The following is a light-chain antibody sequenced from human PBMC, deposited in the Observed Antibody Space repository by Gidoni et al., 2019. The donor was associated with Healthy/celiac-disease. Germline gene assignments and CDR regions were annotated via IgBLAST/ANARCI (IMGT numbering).Light chain of an antibody. V-gene: IGKV3-20*01. CDR1: QSVSSSY. CDR3: QQYGSSPPDT. J-gene: IGKJ5*01. CDR2: GAS. Sequence: EIVLTQSPGTLSLSPGERATLSCRACQSVSSSYLAWYQQKPGQAPRLLIYGASSRATGIPDRFSGSGSGTDFTLTISRLEPEDFAVYYCQQYGSSPPDTFXXXTRLEIK.